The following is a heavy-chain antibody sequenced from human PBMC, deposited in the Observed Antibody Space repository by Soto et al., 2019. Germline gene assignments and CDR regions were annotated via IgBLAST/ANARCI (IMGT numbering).Heavy chain of an antibody. V-gene: IGHV1-18*01. D-gene: IGHD2-15*01. CDR1: GYTFISYD. CDR3: AREYCSGGSCYSTFDY. Sequence: QVQLVQSGAEVKKPGASVKVSCKASGYTFISYDISWVRQAPGQGLEWMGWISAYNGNTNYAQKIQGRVTMTTDTSTSTVYMELRSLRSDDTAVYYCAREYCSGGSCYSTFDYWGQGTLVTVSS. CDR2: ISAYNGNT. J-gene: IGHJ4*02.